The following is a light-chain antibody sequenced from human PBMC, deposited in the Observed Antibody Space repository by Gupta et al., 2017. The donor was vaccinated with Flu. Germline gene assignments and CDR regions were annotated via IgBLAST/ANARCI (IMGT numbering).Light chain of an antibody. CDR2: GSS. Sequence: PGILSLSPGERATLSCRASQSVSRSIDWYQQKPGQAPRLLIYGSSSRATGIPDRFSGSGSGTDFTLTISRLGPEDFAVYYCQQHDSSPWTFGQGTKVEVK. CDR1: QSVSRS. V-gene: IGKV3-20*01. CDR3: QQHDSSPWT. J-gene: IGKJ1*01.